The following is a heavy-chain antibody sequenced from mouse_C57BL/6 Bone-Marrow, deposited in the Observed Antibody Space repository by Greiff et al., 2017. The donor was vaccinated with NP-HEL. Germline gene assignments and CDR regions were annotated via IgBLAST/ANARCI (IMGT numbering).Heavy chain of an antibody. D-gene: IGHD3-2*02. V-gene: IGHV1-64*01. CDR1: GYTFTSYW. CDR2: IHPNSGST. CDR3: ARQLRLRAY. J-gene: IGHJ2*01. Sequence: QVQLQQPGAELVKPGASVKLSCKASGYTFTSYWMHWVKQRPGQGLEWIGMIHPNSGSTNYNEKFKSKATLTVDKSSSTVYMQLSSLTSEDSAVYYCARQLRLRAYWGQGTTLTVSS.